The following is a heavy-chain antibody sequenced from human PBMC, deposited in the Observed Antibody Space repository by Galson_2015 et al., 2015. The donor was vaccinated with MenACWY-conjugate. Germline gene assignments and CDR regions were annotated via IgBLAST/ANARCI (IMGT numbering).Heavy chain of an antibody. CDR3: ARSGGGYCSGGSCYYDY. CDR1: GYTFTSSA. V-gene: IGHV7-4-1*02. CDR2: INTDTGNP. D-gene: IGHD2-15*01. Sequence: SVKVSCKASGYTFTSSAMNWVRQAPGQGLEWVGWINTDTGNPTYAQGFTGRFVFSLDTSVSTAYLQISSLKAEDTAVYYCARSGGGYCSGGSCYYDYWGQGTLVTVSS. J-gene: IGHJ4*02.